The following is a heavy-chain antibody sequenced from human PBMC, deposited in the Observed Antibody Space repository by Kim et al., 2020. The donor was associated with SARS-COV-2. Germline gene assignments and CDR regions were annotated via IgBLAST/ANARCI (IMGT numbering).Heavy chain of an antibody. CDR2: TYYRSKWYK. J-gene: IGHJ3*02. CDR1: GDSVSSNSAA. Sequence: SQTLSLTCAISGDSVSSNSAAWNWIRQSPSRGLEWLGRTYYRSKWYKDYAASLGNRININPDTSTNQLSLQLNYVTPEDTALYYCTREHSGFRGFDIWG. D-gene: IGHD3-9*01. CDR3: TREHSGFRGFDI. V-gene: IGHV6-1*01.